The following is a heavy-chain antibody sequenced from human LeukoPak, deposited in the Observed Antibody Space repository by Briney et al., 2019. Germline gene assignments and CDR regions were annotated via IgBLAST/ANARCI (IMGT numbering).Heavy chain of an antibody. J-gene: IGHJ4*02. Sequence: ASVKVSCKASGYTFTNYYIHWVRQAPGQGLEWMGWISAYNGNTNYAQKLQGRVTMTTDTSTSTAYMELRSLRSDDTAVYYCARAEVVPAAVDYWGQGTLVTVSS. CDR1: GYTFTNYY. CDR2: ISAYNGNT. V-gene: IGHV1-18*01. D-gene: IGHD2-2*01. CDR3: ARAEVVPAAVDY.